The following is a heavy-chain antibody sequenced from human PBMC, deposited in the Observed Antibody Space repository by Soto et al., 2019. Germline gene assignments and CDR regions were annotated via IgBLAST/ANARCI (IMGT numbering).Heavy chain of an antibody. J-gene: IGHJ4*02. Sequence: EVQLLESGGGLVQPGGSLRLSCVASGFSFSSYAMTWVRQAPGKGLEWVSVISGSDGRTYYGDSVKGRFTISRDNSKNTLYLKMNSLRAEDTAVYYCAKNRERDAWYEEYWGQGTLVTVSS. CDR3: AKNRERDAWYEEY. V-gene: IGHV3-23*02. CDR2: ISGSDGRT. CDR1: GFSFSSYA. D-gene: IGHD6-13*01.